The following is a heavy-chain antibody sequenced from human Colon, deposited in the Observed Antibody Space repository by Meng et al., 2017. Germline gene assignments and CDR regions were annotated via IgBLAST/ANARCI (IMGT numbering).Heavy chain of an antibody. Sequence: SETLSPTCAVYAGSFSGYYWSWIRQPPGKGLEWIGEINHSGSTNYNPSLKSRVTISVDTSKNQFSLKLTSVTAADTAVYYCARGPPRDLNYYYYGMDVWGQGTTVTVSS. D-gene: IGHD1-14*01. V-gene: IGHV4-34*01. CDR1: AGSFSGYY. CDR3: ARGPPRDLNYYYYGMDV. CDR2: INHSGST. J-gene: IGHJ6*02.